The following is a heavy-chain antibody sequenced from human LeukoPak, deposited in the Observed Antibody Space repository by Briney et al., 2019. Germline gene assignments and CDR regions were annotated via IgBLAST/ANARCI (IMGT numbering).Heavy chain of an antibody. CDR2: ISSSSSYI. Sequence: GTLSLTCAVSGGSISSSNWWSWVRQPPGKGLEWVSSISSSSSYIYYADSVKGRFTISRDNAKNSLYLQMNSLRAEDTAVYYCARAILRFLERNYYGMDVWGQGTTVTVSS. V-gene: IGHV3-21*01. D-gene: IGHD3-3*01. CDR1: GGSISSSNW. CDR3: ARAILRFLERNYYGMDV. J-gene: IGHJ6*02.